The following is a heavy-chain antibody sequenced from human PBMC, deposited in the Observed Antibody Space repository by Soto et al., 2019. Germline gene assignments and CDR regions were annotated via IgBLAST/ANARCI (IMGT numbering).Heavy chain of an antibody. CDR3: TRLTQTFYYGMDV. CDR2: IRSKANSYAT. V-gene: IGHV3-73*01. D-gene: IGHD3-9*01. J-gene: IGHJ6*02. CDR1: GFTFSSYA. Sequence: PGGSLRLSCAASGFTFSSYAMSWVRQAPGKGLEWVGRIRSKANSYATAYAASVKGRFTISRDDSKNTAYLQMNSLKTEDTAVYYCTRLTQTFYYGMDVWGQGTTVTVSS.